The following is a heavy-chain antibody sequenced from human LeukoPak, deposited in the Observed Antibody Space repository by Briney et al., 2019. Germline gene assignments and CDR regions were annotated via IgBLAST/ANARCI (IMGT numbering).Heavy chain of an antibody. CDR1: RFTSSSYA. D-gene: IGHD1-7*01. Sequence: GGSLRLSCAASRFTSSSYAMSWVRQAPGKGLEWVSVISATDGSTYYADSVKGRFTISRDNSKNTLYLQMNSLRAEDTAVYYCASQGLELPAFDYWGQGTLVTVSS. CDR2: ISATDGST. CDR3: ASQGLELPAFDY. J-gene: IGHJ4*02. V-gene: IGHV3-23*01.